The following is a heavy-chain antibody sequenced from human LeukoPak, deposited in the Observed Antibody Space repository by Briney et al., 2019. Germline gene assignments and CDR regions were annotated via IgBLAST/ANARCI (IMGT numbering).Heavy chain of an antibody. Sequence: SETLSLTCAVYGGSFSGYYWSWIRQPPGKGLEWIGEINHSGSTNYNPSLKSRVTISVDTSKDQFSLKLSSVTAADTAVYYCARGPGYGDYVVDYWGQGTLVTVSS. V-gene: IGHV4-34*01. CDR1: GGSFSGYY. CDR3: ARGPGYGDYVVDY. CDR2: INHSGST. J-gene: IGHJ4*02. D-gene: IGHD4-17*01.